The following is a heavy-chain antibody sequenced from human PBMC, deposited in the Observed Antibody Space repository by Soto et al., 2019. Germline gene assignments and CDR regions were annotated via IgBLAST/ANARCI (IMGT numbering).Heavy chain of an antibody. CDR1: GGSVSSGDFY. CDR2: IYYSGST. Sequence: SETLSLTCTVSGGSVSSGDFYWSWIRQPPGKGLEWIGNIYYSGSTNYNPSLKSRATISVDTSKNQFSLKVSSVTAADTAVYYCAKDRSRSYGSGYPLGYFDSWGQGTLVTVSS. CDR3: AKDRSRSYGSGYPLGYFDS. D-gene: IGHD3-22*01. J-gene: IGHJ4*02. V-gene: IGHV4-61*08.